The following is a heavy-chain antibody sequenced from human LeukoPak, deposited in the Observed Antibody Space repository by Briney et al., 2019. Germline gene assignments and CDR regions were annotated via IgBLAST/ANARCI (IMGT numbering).Heavy chain of an antibody. V-gene: IGHV4-39*01. Sequence: SETLSLTCTVSGGSISSSSYCWGWIRQPPGKGLEWIGNISYSGSTYYNPSLKSRVTISVDTSKNQFSLKLSSVTAADTAVYYCARNYYDIGYFDYWGQGTLVTVSS. CDR1: GGSISSSSYC. CDR2: ISYSGST. D-gene: IGHD3-22*01. J-gene: IGHJ4*02. CDR3: ARNYYDIGYFDY.